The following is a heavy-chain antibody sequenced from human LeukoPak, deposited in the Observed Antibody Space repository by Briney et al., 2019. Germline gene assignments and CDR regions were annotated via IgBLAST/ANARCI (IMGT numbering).Heavy chain of an antibody. CDR1: GFTFSSYW. V-gene: IGHV3-74*01. D-gene: IGHD3-22*01. CDR2: INSDGSST. Sequence: GGSLRPSCAASGFTFSSYWMHWVRQAPGKGLVWVSRINSDGSSTSYADSVKGRFTISRDNAKNTLYLQMNSLRAEDTAVYYCAREPPYYYDSSGTDAFDIWGQGTMVTVSS. CDR3: AREPPYYYDSSGTDAFDI. J-gene: IGHJ3*02.